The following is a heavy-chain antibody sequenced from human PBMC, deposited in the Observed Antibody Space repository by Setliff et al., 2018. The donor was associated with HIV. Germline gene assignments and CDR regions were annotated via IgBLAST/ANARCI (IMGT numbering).Heavy chain of an antibody. CDR2: INPNSGPT. Sequence: ASVKVSCKASGYTFTGYYIHWVRQAPGQGLEWMGRINPNSGPTNYAQKFQGRVTMTRDTSISTAYMELSRLRSDDTAVYYCARGFFGQRVGATLGYWGQGTLVTVSS. J-gene: IGHJ4*02. CDR1: GYTFTGYY. V-gene: IGHV1-2*06. CDR3: ARGFFGQRVGATLGY. D-gene: IGHD1-26*01.